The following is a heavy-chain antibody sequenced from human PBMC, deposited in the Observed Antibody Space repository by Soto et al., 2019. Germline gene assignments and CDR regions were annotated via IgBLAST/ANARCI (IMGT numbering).Heavy chain of an antibody. J-gene: IGHJ1*01. CDR3: ARDPRGDFWAGYFQH. D-gene: IGHD3-3*01. CDR1: GYTFTSYG. V-gene: IGHV1-18*04. CDR2: ISAYNGNT. Sequence: ASVKVSCKASGYTFTSYGISWVRQAPGQGLERMGWISAYNGNTNYAQKLQGRVTMTTDTSTSTAYMELRSLRSDDTAVYYCARDPRGDFWAGYFQHWGQGTLVTVSS.